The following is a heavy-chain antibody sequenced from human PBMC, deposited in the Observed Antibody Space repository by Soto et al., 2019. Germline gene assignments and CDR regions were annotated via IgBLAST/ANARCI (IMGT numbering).Heavy chain of an antibody. CDR1: AFTFTSFA. D-gene: IGHD6-13*01. V-gene: IGHV3-23*01. J-gene: IGHJ4*02. CDR3: ARGFSAGKGSPPDF. CDR2: ISGSGGST. Sequence: GRSLRLSCAAAAFTFTSFAVRCVRHVSRKGLDWVSAISGSGGSTCSADSVKGRFTIARDNSKNTLYLQMSNLRVEDTAVYYWARGFSAGKGSPPDFWGQGSLVTVSS.